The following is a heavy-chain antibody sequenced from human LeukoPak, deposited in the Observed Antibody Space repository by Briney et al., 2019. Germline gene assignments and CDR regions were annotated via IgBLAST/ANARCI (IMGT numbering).Heavy chain of an antibody. D-gene: IGHD3-22*01. CDR1: GLNFRNYW. V-gene: IGHV3-7*01. CDR3: AIPSSYDGSRYYHAY. CDR2: IHPDGGTK. J-gene: IGHJ4*02. Sequence: GGSLRLSCAASGLNFRNYWMSWVRQAPGKGLEWVANIHPDGGTKNYVGSVKGRFTISRDNARKLLFLQMNSLRADDTAVYYCAIPSSYDGSRYYHAYRGQGTLVSVSS.